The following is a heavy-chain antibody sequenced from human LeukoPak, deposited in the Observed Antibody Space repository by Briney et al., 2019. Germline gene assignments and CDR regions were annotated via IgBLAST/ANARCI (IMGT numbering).Heavy chain of an antibody. V-gene: IGHV1-18*01. D-gene: IGHD3-10*01. CDR3: ASGLTMVRGAKTAFDY. Sequence: ASVKVSXKASGYTFTSYGISWVRQAPGQGLEWMGWISAYNGNTNYAQKLQGRVTMTTDTSTSRAYMELRSLRSDDTAVYYCASGLTMVRGAKTAFDYWGQGTLVTVSS. CDR1: GYTFTSYG. J-gene: IGHJ4*02. CDR2: ISAYNGNT.